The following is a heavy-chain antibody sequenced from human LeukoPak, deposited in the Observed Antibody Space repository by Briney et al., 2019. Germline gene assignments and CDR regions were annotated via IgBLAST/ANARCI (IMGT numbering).Heavy chain of an antibody. D-gene: IGHD5-18*01. CDR1: GGSFSGYY. V-gene: IGHV4-34*01. J-gene: IGHJ4*02. Sequence: SETLSLTCAVYGGSFSGYYWSWIRQPPGKGLEWIGEINHSGSTNYNPSLKSRVTISVDTSKNQFSLKLSSVTAADTAVYYCARGLVDTAMVSVPFDYWGQGTLVTVSS. CDR2: INHSGST. CDR3: ARGLVDTAMVSVPFDY.